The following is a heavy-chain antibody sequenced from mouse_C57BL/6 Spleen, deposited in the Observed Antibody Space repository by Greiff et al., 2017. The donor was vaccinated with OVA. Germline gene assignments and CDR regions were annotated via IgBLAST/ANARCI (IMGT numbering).Heavy chain of an antibody. Sequence: QVQLQQPGAELVKPGASVKMSCKASGYTFTSYWITWVKQRPGQGLEWIGDIYPGSGSTNYNEKFKSKATLTVDTSSSTAYMQLSSLTSEDSAVYYCARRTTVVPYDFDYWGQGTTLTVSS. CDR1: GYTFTSYW. CDR2: IYPGSGST. D-gene: IGHD1-1*01. CDR3: ARRTTVVPYDFDY. J-gene: IGHJ2*01. V-gene: IGHV1-55*01.